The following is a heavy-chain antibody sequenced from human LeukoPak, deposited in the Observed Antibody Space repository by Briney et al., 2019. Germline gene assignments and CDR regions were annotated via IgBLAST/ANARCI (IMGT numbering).Heavy chain of an antibody. V-gene: IGHV5-51*01. D-gene: IGHD2-15*01. J-gene: IGHJ5*02. CDR2: IYPGDSDT. CDR3: ARLADDIVVVVGGEVWFDP. Sequence: GESLKISCKGSGYIFSGFWIGWVRQMPGKGLEWMGIIYPGDSDTRYSPSFQGQVTISADKSISTAYLQWSSLKASDTAMYYCARLADDIVVVVGGEVWFDPWGQGTLVTVSS. CDR1: GYIFSGFW.